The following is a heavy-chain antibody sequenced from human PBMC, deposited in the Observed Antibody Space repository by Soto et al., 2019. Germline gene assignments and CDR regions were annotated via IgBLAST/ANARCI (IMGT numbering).Heavy chain of an antibody. Sequence: RGESLKISCKASDTTHWIGWVRQKPGKGLEWMGIIYPGDSDTKYSPSFQGQVTISVDKSISTAYLHWSSLKASDTATYYCARLVNYYLGMDVWGLGTTVTVSS. J-gene: IGHJ6*02. CDR3: ARLVNYYLGMDV. CDR1: DTTHW. V-gene: IGHV5-51*01. CDR2: IYPGDSDT.